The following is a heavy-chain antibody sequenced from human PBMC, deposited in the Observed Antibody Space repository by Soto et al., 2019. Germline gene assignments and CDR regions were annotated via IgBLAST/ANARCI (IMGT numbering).Heavy chain of an antibody. V-gene: IGHV4-31*11. J-gene: IGHJ5*02. CDR2: IYYSGST. CDR1: GGSISSGGYS. CDR3: ARAGGEDYGSGSSKLDP. Sequence: SETLSLTCAVSGGSISSGGYSWSWIRQPPGKGLEWIGYIYYSGSTYYNPSLKSRVTISVDTSKNQFSLKLSSVTAADTAVYYCARAGGEDYGSGSSKLDPWGQGTLVTVSS. D-gene: IGHD3-10*01.